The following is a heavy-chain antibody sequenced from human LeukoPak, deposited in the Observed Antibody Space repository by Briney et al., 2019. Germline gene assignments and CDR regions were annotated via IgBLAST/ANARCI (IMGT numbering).Heavy chain of an antibody. D-gene: IGHD3-10*01. V-gene: IGHV3-53*01. CDR1: GFTVSSNY. Sequence: GGSLRLSCAASGFTVSSNYMSWVRQAPGKGLEWVSVIYSGGSTYYADSVKGRFTISRDNSKNTLYLQMNSLRAEDTAVYYCAKSSITDDYFDYWGQGTLVTVSS. CDR3: AKSSITDDYFDY. CDR2: IYSGGST. J-gene: IGHJ4*02.